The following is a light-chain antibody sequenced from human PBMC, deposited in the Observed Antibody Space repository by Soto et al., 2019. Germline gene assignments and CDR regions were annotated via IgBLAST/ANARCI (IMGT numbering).Light chain of an antibody. CDR3: KQSYSTPRT. Sequence: IQRTQSTSSLSASVGDRVTITCRASQSISSYLDWYQQKPGKAHKLLIYAASSLQSGVPSRFSGSGSGTDFTLTISSLQPEDFATYYCKQSYSTPRTFGQGTKVDI. V-gene: IGKV1-39*01. CDR1: QSISSY. J-gene: IGKJ1*01. CDR2: AAS.